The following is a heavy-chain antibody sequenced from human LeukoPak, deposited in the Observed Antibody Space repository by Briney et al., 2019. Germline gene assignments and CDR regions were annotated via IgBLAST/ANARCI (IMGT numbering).Heavy chain of an antibody. Sequence: GGSLRLSCAASGFNFSSYWMSWVRQAPGKGLEWVANIKQDGSEKYYVDSVKGRFTISRDNAKNSLYLQMNSLRAEDTAVYYCARSARGGYFDYWGQGTLVTVSS. CDR2: IKQDGSEK. CDR1: GFNFSSYW. CDR3: ARSARGGYFDY. V-gene: IGHV3-7*01. D-gene: IGHD3-10*01. J-gene: IGHJ4*02.